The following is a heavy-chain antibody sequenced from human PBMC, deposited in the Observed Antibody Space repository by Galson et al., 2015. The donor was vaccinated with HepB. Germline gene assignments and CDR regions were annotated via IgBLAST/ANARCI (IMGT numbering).Heavy chain of an antibody. J-gene: IGHJ3*01. D-gene: IGHD6-19*01. CDR2: INAGNGDT. CDR3: ARSNSYSSAWSPDDVFDF. CDR1: RFSLSTYS. Sequence: SVKVSCKASRFSLSTYSIHWVRQVPGQRLEWMGWINAGNGDTKSSQKFQDRVTFTRDTSATIVYMEFSSLISEDTAVYYCARSNSYSSAWSPDDVFDFWGQGTMVTVSS. V-gene: IGHV1-3*01.